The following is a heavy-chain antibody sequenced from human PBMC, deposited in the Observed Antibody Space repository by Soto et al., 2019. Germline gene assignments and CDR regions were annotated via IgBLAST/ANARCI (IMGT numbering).Heavy chain of an antibody. D-gene: IGHD1-7*01. CDR2: INQDGSQK. V-gene: IGHV3-7*01. CDR3: ARWNYAFDL. J-gene: IGHJ2*01. CDR1: GLTFSIYR. Sequence: EVQVVESGGGLVQPGRSLRLSCEASGLTFSIYRMTWVRRAPGKGLECVANINQDGSQKDYVDSVTGRFTVSRDNAKNSLYLQMNSLRAEDTAVYYCARWNYAFDLWGRGTLVTVSS.